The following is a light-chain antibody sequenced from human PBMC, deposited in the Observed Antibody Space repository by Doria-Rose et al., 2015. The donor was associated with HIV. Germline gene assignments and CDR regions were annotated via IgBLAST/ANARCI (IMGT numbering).Light chain of an antibody. CDR1: QSFSSTY. V-gene: IGKV3-20*01. CDR3: HQYGTSWT. Sequence: TQSPGTLSLSPGERATLSCRASQSFSSTYLAWYLQNPGQAPSLLIYDGSTRATGIPDRFSASGSGTDFTLTINRLEPEDFALYYCHQYGTSWTFGQGTKVEI. J-gene: IGKJ1*01. CDR2: DGS.